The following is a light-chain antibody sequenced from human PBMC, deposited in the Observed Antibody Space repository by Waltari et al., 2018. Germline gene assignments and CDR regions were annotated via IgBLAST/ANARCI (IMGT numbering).Light chain of an antibody. CDR2: QTS. CDR3: QQYGSYPRT. V-gene: IGKV1-5*03. J-gene: IGKJ2*02. Sequence: DIQMTQSPSTLSASVGDRVTLTCRASQSPSGHLAWYQQRPGRAPDLLIHQTSSLESGVPPRFSGGGSGTEYTLTISSLRPDDVGVYYCQQYGSYPRTFGQGTRVDIK. CDR1: QSPSGH.